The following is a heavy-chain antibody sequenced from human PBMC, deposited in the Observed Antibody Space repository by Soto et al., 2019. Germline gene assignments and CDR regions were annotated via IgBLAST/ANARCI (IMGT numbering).Heavy chain of an antibody. CDR1: GFTFSSYA. CDR3: AKDREGPNWNYGRFDY. Sequence: PGGSLRLSCAASGFTFSSYAMSWVRQAPGKGLEWVSAISGSGGSTYYADSVKGRFTISRDNSKNTLYLQMNSLRAEDTAVYYCAKDREGPNWNYGRFDYWGQGTLVTVSS. J-gene: IGHJ4*02. D-gene: IGHD1-7*01. CDR2: ISGSGGST. V-gene: IGHV3-23*01.